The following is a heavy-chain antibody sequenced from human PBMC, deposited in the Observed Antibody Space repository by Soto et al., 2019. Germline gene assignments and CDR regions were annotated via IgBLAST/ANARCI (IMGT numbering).Heavy chain of an antibody. V-gene: IGHV4-59*01. Sequence: ETLSLTCTVSGGSISSYYWSWIRQPPGKGLEWIGYIYYSGSTNYNPSLKSRVTISVDTSKNQFSLKLSSVTAADTAVYYCARAPYDILTGYYTPPDYWGQGTLVTVSS. D-gene: IGHD3-9*01. J-gene: IGHJ4*02. CDR2: IYYSGST. CDR3: ARAPYDILTGYYTPPDY. CDR1: GGSISSYY.